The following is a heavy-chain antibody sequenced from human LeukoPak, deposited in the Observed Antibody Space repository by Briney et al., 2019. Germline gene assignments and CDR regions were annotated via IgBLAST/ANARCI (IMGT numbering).Heavy chain of an antibody. Sequence: GGSLRLSCAASGFTFDDYAMHWVRQAPGKGLEWVSGISWNSGSIGYADSVKGRFTISRDNAKNSLYLQMNSLRAEDTALYYCAKDAEKWELPGLVPFFDYWGQGTLVTVSS. CDR1: GFTFDDYA. J-gene: IGHJ4*02. V-gene: IGHV3-9*01. D-gene: IGHD1-26*01. CDR2: ISWNSGSI. CDR3: AKDAEKWELPGLVPFFDY.